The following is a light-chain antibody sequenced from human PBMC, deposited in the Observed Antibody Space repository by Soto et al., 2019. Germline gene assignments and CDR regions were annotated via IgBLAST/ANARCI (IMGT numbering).Light chain of an antibody. CDR1: QSISTW. CDR3: RHYNSYSET. J-gene: IGKJ1*01. Sequence: DIQMTQSPPTLSASVGDRVTITCRASQSISTWLAWYQQKPGKAPKLLIYKASSLESGVPSRFSGSGAGTEFTLTISSLQPDEVATYYCRHYNSYSETLGHGTKVELK. CDR2: KAS. V-gene: IGKV1-5*03.